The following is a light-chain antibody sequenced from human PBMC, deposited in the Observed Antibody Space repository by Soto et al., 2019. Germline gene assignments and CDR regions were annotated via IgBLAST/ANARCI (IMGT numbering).Light chain of an antibody. V-gene: IGKV1-8*01. Sequence: AIRMNLSPSSFSASTGDRVTITCRASQGISSYLAWYQQKPGKAPKLLIYAASTLQSGVPSRFSGSGSGTDFTLTISCLQSEDFATYYCQQYYSYRHLTFGGGTKVDIK. CDR2: AAS. CDR3: QQYYSYRHLT. J-gene: IGKJ4*01. CDR1: QGISSY.